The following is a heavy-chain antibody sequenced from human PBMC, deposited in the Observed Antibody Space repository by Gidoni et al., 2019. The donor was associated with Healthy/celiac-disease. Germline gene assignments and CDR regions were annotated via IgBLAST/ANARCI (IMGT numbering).Heavy chain of an antibody. Sequence: EVQLLESGGGLVQPGGSLSLPCAASGFTFSSYAMSWVRQAPGKGLEWVSAISGSGGSTYYADSVKGRFTISRDNSKNTLYLQMNSLRAEDTAVYYCAKGTQLLYRGGGYFQHWGQGTLVTVSS. CDR1: GFTFSSYA. D-gene: IGHD2-2*02. V-gene: IGHV3-23*01. J-gene: IGHJ1*01. CDR3: AKGTQLLYRGGGYFQH. CDR2: ISGSGGST.